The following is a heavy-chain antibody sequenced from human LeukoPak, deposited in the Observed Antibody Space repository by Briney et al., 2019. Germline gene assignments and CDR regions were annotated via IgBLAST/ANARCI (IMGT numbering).Heavy chain of an antibody. J-gene: IGHJ4*02. CDR3: AKDDLWFGDTH. CDR1: GFTLEVYA. D-gene: IGHD3-10*01. V-gene: IGHV3-43*02. CDR2: ISGDGGST. Sequence: TGGSLRLSCAASGFTLEVYAMHGARQPPGKGLEWVSLISGDGGSTYYADSVKGRFTISRDNSKNSLYLQMNSLRTEDTALYYCAKDDLWFGDTHWGQGTLVTVSS.